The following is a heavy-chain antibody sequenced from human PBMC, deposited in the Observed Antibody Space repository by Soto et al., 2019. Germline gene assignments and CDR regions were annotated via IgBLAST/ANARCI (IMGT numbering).Heavy chain of an antibody. D-gene: IGHD1-26*01. J-gene: IGHJ4*02. V-gene: IGHV4-34*01. CDR3: ARLFPHSGSYLDY. CDR1: GGSFSGYY. CDR2: INHSGST. Sequence: SETLSLTCAVYGGSFSGYYWSWIRQPPGKGLEWIGEINHSGSTYYNPSLKSRVTISVDTSKNQFSLKLSSVTAADTAVYYCARLFPHSGSYLDYWGQGTLVTVSS.